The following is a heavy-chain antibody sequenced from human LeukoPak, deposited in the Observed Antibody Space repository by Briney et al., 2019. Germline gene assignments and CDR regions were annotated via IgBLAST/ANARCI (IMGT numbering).Heavy chain of an antibody. D-gene: IGHD6-13*01. V-gene: IGHV3-48*01. Sequence: PGGSLRLSCAASGFTFSSYSMNWVRQAPGKGLEWVSYISSSSSTIYYADSVKGRFTISRDNSKNTLYLQMNSLRAEDTAVYYCAKVLSYSSSWYNYFDYWGQGTLVTVSS. J-gene: IGHJ4*02. CDR3: AKVLSYSSSWYNYFDY. CDR1: GFTFSSYS. CDR2: ISSSSSTI.